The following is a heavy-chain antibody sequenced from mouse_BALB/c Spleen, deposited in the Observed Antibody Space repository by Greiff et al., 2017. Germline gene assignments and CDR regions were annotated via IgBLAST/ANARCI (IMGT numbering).Heavy chain of an antibody. CDR2: IWAGGST. D-gene: IGHD2-1*01. CDR3: PREHYGNYEDYAMDY. V-gene: IGHV2-9*02. J-gene: IGHJ4*01. CDR1: GFSLTSYG. Sequence: QVQLQQSGPGLVAPSQSLSITCTVSGFSLTSYGVHWVRQPPGKGLEWLGVIWAGGSTNYNSALMSRLSISKDNSKSQVFLKMNSLQTDDTAMYYWPREHYGNYEDYAMDYWGQGTSVTVSS.